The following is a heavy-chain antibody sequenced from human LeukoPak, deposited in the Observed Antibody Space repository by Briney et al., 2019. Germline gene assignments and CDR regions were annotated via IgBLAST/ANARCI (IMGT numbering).Heavy chain of an antibody. CDR3: AKLTFDI. J-gene: IGHJ3*02. CDR1: GFTPSTYF. V-gene: IGHV3-23*01. Sequence: GGSLRLSCAASGFTPSTYFMSWVRQAPGRGLEWVSVISGSGGTTYYADSVKGRFTISRDNSKNTVYLQMSSLRAEDTAIYYCAKLTFDIWGQGTMVTVSS. CDR2: ISGSGGTT.